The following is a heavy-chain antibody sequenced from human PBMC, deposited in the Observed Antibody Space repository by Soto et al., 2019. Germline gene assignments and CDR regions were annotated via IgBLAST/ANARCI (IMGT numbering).Heavy chain of an antibody. CDR3: ARAPYYDFWSGYLQTGYYYYGMDV. Sequence: SETLSLTCSVSGGTINSGDYFWSWIRQPPGKGLEWIGSIFYTGSTYYSPSLKSRASMSMDTSKNLFSLRLRSLTAADTAVYYCARAPYYDFWSGYLQTGYYYYGMDVWGQGTTVTVSS. D-gene: IGHD3-3*01. J-gene: IGHJ6*02. V-gene: IGHV4-30-4*01. CDR1: GGTINSGDYF. CDR2: IFYTGST.